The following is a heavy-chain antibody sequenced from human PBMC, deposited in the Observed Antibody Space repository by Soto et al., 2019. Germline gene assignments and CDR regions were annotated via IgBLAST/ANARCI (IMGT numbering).Heavy chain of an antibody. CDR1: GDDFSTYW. J-gene: IGHJ3*01. CDR3: AGREGVRDRRGDGFDV. V-gene: IGHV5-51*01. Sequence: PGESLKTSCKGSGDDFSTYWIGWVRQVPGKGLEWMGIIYPEDSETKYSPSFQGQVTTSADKSINTAYLHWKSLKSSDSAIYYCAGREGVRDRRGDGFDVWGQGAMVTVSS. CDR2: IYPEDSET. D-gene: IGHD1-26*01.